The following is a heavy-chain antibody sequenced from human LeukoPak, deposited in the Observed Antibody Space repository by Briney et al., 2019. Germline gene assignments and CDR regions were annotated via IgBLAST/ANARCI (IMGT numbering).Heavy chain of an antibody. CDR1: GLTFSSYS. CDR2: ISSSSNYI. Sequence: GGSLRLSCAASGLTFSSYSMNWVRQAPGKGVGWVSSISSSSNYIYYADSVKGRFTISRDNAKNSLYLQMNSLRAEDTAVYYCARIRQIRFGESDYWGQGTLVTVSS. CDR3: ARIRQIRFGESDY. J-gene: IGHJ4*02. D-gene: IGHD3-10*01. V-gene: IGHV3-21*01.